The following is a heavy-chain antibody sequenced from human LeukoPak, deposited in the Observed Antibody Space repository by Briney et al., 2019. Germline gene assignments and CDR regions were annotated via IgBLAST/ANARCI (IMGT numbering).Heavy chain of an antibody. CDR2: INHSGST. J-gene: IGHJ5*02. V-gene: IGHV4-34*01. CDR1: GFSFSNHY. Sequence: GSLRLSCAASGFSFSNHYINWVRQTPGKGLEWIGDINHSGSTNYNPSLKSRVTISLDTSKNQFSLKLTSVTAADTAVYYCARGLTLEWSPLTWFDPWGQGTLVTVSS. CDR3: ARGLTLEWSPLTWFDP. D-gene: IGHD3-3*01.